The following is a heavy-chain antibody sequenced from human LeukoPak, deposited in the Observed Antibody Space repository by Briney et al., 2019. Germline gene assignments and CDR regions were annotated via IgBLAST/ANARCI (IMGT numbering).Heavy chain of an antibody. CDR2: ISAYNGNT. D-gene: IGHD5-12*01. CDR3: ARSGRGTYYYFDL. Sequence: ASVKVSCKASGYTFTNYGLSWVRQAPGQGLEWMGRISAYNGNTNYAQKFLGRVSMTADTATSTAYMELRGLTSDDTAMYYCARSGRGTYYYFDLWGQGTLVTVSS. V-gene: IGHV1-18*01. CDR1: GYTFTNYG. J-gene: IGHJ4*02.